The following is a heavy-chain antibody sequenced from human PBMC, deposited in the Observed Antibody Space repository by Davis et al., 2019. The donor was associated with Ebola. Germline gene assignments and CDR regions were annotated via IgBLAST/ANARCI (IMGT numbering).Heavy chain of an antibody. V-gene: IGHV3-23*01. Sequence: GESLKISCAASGFTFSSYAMSWVRQAPGKGLEWVSAISGSGGSTYYADSVKGRFTISRDNSKNTLYLQMNSLRAEDTAVYYCARDIVATIYYYYYMDVWGKGTTVTVSS. CDR2: ISGSGGST. CDR3: ARDIVATIYYYYYMDV. J-gene: IGHJ6*03. D-gene: IGHD5-12*01. CDR1: GFTFSSYA.